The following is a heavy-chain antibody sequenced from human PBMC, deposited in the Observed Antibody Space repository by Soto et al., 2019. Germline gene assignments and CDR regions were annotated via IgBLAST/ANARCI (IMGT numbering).Heavy chain of an antibody. Sequence: QVQLQQWGAGLLKPSETLSLTCAVYGGSFSGYYWSWIRQPPGKGLEWIGEINHSGSTNYNPSLKRRVTIAVDTSKNQFSLKLSSVTAADTAVYYCARGPTVTTNWRRARVRPSGLNFDYWGQGTLVTVSS. J-gene: IGHJ4*02. D-gene: IGHD4-17*01. CDR2: INHSGST. CDR1: GGSFSGYY. V-gene: IGHV4-34*01. CDR3: ARGPTVTTNWRRARVRPSGLNFDY.